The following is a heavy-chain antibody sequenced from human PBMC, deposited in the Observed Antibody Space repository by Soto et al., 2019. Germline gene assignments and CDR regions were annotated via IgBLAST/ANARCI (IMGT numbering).Heavy chain of an antibody. J-gene: IGHJ6*04. Sequence: QVQVVESGGGVVQPGRSLRLSCAASGFTFSSHGMHWVRQAPGKGLEWVALVWYDGRNKDYADSVKGRFTISRDNSKNTLYLQMISLRDEDTAVYYCVRAAGYSGNDYVYYYGMDVWGEGTTVTVSS. CDR2: VWYDGRNK. CDR1: GFTFSSHG. D-gene: IGHD5-12*01. V-gene: IGHV3-33*01. CDR3: VRAAGYSGNDYVYYYGMDV.